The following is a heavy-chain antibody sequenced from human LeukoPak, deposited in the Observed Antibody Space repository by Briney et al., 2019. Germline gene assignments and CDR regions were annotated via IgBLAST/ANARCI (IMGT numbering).Heavy chain of an antibody. CDR3: ARQGGISGSYGIYYYMDV. V-gene: IGHV4-39*01. D-gene: IGHD1-26*01. CDR1: GGSISSSGYY. CDR2: IYYSGIT. Sequence: SETLSLTCTVSGGSISSSGYYWGWIRQSPGEGLEWVGNIYYSGITYYNPSLKSRVTISVDTSKNQFSLKLSSVTAADTAVYYCARQGGISGSYGIYYYMDVWGKGTTVTISS. J-gene: IGHJ6*03.